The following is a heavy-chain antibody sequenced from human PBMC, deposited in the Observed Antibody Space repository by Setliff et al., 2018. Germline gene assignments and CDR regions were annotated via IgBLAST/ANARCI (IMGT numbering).Heavy chain of an antibody. CDR2: MNPNSGNT. Sequence: ASVKVSCKVSGYTFTVYTMNWVRQATGQGLEWMGWMNPNSGNTGYAQKFQGRVTMTRNTSISTAYMELSSLRSEDTAVYYCARDWRDYGAMGYWGQGTLVTVSS. D-gene: IGHD4-17*01. CDR3: ARDWRDYGAMGY. V-gene: IGHV1-8*02. CDR1: GYTFTVYT. J-gene: IGHJ4*02.